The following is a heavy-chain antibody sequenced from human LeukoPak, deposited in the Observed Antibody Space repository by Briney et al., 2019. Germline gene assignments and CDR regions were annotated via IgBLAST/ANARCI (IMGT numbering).Heavy chain of an antibody. J-gene: IGHJ5*02. CDR3: AKHLTNAYYDMIWFDP. V-gene: IGHV4-59*11. CDR1: GGSISNHY. CDR2: VYYSGST. D-gene: IGHD3-16*01. Sequence: PSETLSLTCTVSGGSISNHYWSWIRQAPGKGLELIGYVYYSGSTNYNPSVKSRVTISVDTSNNQFSLRLSSVTAADTAVYYCAKHLTNAYYDMIWFDPWGQGTLVTVTS.